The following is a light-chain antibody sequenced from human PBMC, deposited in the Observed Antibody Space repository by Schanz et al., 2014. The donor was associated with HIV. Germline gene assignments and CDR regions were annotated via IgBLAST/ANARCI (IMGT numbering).Light chain of an antibody. V-gene: IGKV3-20*01. CDR1: QTITSNF. CDR2: GAS. J-gene: IGKJ1*01. CDR3: QQYGSPPWT. Sequence: EIVLTQSPGTLSLFPGERAALSCRASQTITSNFLAWYQHKPGQAPRLLISGASSRAAGIPDRFSGSGSGTDFTLTISSLEPEDFAVYFCQQYGSPPWTFGQGTKVEVK.